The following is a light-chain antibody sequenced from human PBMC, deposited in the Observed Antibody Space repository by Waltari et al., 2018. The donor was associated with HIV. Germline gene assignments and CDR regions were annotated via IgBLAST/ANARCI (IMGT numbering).Light chain of an antibody. J-gene: IGLJ3*02. V-gene: IGLV1-47*01. CDR1: SSNIGSSY. CDR3: ATCDDSLSGLWV. CDR2: RSN. Sequence: QSVLTQPPSASGTPGQRVTISCSGSSSNIGSSYVYWYQRLPATAPKLLRDRSNRRPSGVPDRFSGSKSGSSASLAISGRRSEDEADYYCATCDDSLSGLWVFGGVTKLTVL.